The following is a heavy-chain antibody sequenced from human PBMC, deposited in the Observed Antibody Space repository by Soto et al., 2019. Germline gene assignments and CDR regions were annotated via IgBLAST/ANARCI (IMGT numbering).Heavy chain of an antibody. V-gene: IGHV4-61*01. J-gene: IGHJ4*02. Sequence: PSETLSLTCTVSGGSVSSGSYYWSWIRQPPGKGLEWIGYIYYSGSTNYNPSLKSRVTISVDTSKNQFPLKLGSVTAADTAVYYCARAATMIVPSFDYWGQGTLVTVSS. CDR3: ARAATMIVPSFDY. D-gene: IGHD3-22*01. CDR1: GGSVSSGSYY. CDR2: IYYSGST.